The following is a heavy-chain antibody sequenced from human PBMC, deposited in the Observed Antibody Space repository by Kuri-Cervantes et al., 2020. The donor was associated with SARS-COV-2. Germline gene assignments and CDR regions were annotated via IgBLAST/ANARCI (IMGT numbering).Heavy chain of an antibody. V-gene: IGHV3-9*01. CDR1: GFTFGDYA. Sequence: GGSLRLSCTASGFTFGDYAMSWVRQAPGKGLEWASGISWNSGSIGYADSVKGRFTISRDNSRNTLYLQMNSLRAEDTAVYYCAREGVEAFDIWGQGTMVTVSS. CDR2: ISWNSGSI. J-gene: IGHJ3*02. D-gene: IGHD1-1*01. CDR3: AREGVEAFDI.